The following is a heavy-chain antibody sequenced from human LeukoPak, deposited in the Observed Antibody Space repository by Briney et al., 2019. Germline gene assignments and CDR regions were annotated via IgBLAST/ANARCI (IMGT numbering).Heavy chain of an antibody. J-gene: IGHJ4*02. D-gene: IGHD3-16*01. CDR3: ARVRIYDYVWGFFDY. CDR2: LSSSGTTI. V-gene: IGHV3-11*01. Sequence: PGGSLRLSCAASGFSLSDNYMSWILQAPGKGLEGVSYLSSSGTTIDYADSVKGRFTSSRDNAKAPPYLQMNSMRAEDTAVYYCARVRIYDYVWGFFDYWGQATLLTVSS. CDR1: GFSLSDNY.